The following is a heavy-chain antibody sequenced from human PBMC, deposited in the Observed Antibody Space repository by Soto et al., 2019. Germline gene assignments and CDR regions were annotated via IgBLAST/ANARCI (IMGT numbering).Heavy chain of an antibody. Sequence: EVQLLESGGGLVQPGGSLRLSCAVSGFSISSYAMSWVRQAPGKGLEWVSSGTTYYADSVKGRFTVSRDNSKNRLYLQRNSLRAEDTAVYYCAKGASPYSGSSEGYFDYWGQGALVTVSS. CDR1: GFSISSYA. J-gene: IGHJ4*02. D-gene: IGHD1-26*01. CDR2: GTT. CDR3: AKGASPYSGSSEGYFDY. V-gene: IGHV3-23*01.